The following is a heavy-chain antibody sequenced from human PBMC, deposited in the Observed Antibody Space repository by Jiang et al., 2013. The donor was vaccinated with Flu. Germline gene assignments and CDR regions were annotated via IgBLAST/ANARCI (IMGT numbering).Heavy chain of an antibody. V-gene: IGHV4-34*01. CDR3: ASLVGANLETNWFDP. CDR2: INHSGST. J-gene: IGHJ5*02. CDR1: GGSFSGYY. Sequence: ALLKPSETLSLTCAVYGGSFSGYYWSWIRQPPGKGLEWIGEINHSGSTNYNPSLKSRVTISVDTSKNQFSLKLSSVTAADTAVYYCASLVGANLETNWFDPGAREPWSPSPQ. D-gene: IGHD1-26*01.